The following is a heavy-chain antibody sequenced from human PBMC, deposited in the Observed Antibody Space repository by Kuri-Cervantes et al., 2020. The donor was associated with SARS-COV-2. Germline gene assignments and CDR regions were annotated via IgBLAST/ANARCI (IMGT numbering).Heavy chain of an antibody. J-gene: IGHJ6*03. V-gene: IGHV3-48*03. CDR2: ISISGSTI. CDR3: ARDKSGSWYRVGYYMDV. Sequence: GGSLRLSCAASGFTFSSYEMNWVRQAPGKGLEWVSYISISGSTIYYADSVKGRLTISRDNAKNSLYLQMNSLRAEDTAVYYCARDKSGSWYRVGYYMDVWGKGTTVTVSS. D-gene: IGHD6-13*01. CDR1: GFTFSSYE.